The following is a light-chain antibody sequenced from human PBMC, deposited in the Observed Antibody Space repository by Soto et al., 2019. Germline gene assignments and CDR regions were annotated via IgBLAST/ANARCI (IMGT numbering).Light chain of an antibody. Sequence: DIQMTQSPSSLSASVGDRVTITCRASQNISDSLNWYQHKPGQAPKLLIYAASSLQSGVPSRFSGSGSETDFTLTISSLQPEDFASYFCQRSWTFGQGTKL. CDR2: AAS. CDR1: QNISDS. CDR3: QRSWT. J-gene: IGKJ2*01. V-gene: IGKV1-39*01.